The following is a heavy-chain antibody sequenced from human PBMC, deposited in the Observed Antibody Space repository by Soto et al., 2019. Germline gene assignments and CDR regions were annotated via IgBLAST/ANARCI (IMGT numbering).Heavy chain of an antibody. Sequence: EVQLLESGGGLVQPGGSLRLSCAASGFTFSSYAMSWVRQAPGKGLEWVSAISGSGGSTYYADSVKGRFTISRDNSKNTLYLQMNSLRAEDTAVYYCAKKKGSGWYTRYYFDYWGQGTRVTVSS. CDR1: GFTFSSYA. J-gene: IGHJ4*02. CDR3: AKKKGSGWYTRYYFDY. V-gene: IGHV3-23*01. D-gene: IGHD6-19*01. CDR2: ISGSGGST.